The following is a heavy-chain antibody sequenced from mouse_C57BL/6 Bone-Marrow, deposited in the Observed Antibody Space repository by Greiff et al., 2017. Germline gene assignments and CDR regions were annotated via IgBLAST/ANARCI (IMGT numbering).Heavy chain of an antibody. J-gene: IGHJ2*01. CDR2: IYPGSGNT. CDR1: GYSFTSYY. CDR3: ARSSDSNRYYFDY. D-gene: IGHD2-5*01. V-gene: IGHV1-66*01. Sequence: QVQLQQSGPELVKPGASVKISCKASGYSFTSYYIHWVKQRPGQGLEWIGWIYPGSGNTKYNEKFKGKATLTADTSSSTAYMQLSSLPSEDSAVYYCARSSDSNRYYFDYWGQGTTLTVSS.